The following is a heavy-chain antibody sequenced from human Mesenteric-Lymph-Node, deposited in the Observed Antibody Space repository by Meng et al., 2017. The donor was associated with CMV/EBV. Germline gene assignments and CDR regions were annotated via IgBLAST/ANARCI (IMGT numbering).Heavy chain of an antibody. CDR2: IYSGGSR. J-gene: IGHJ5*02. V-gene: IGHV3-66*02. CDR1: GFTVSSNY. D-gene: IGHD3/OR15-3a*01. Sequence: GESLKISCAVSGFTVSSNYMSWVRQAPGKGLEWVSVIYSGGSRYYEDSLKGRFTISRDDSKNTLYLQMNSLRVEDTAVYYCARDLGQWTDLWGQGTLVTVSS. CDR3: ARDLGQWTDL.